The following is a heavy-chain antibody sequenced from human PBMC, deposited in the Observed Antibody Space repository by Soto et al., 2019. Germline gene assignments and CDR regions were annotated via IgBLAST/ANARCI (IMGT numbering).Heavy chain of an antibody. CDR1: GGTFSSYA. Sequence: SVNVSCKASGGTFSSYAISWVRQAPGQGLEWMGGIIPIFGTANYAQKFQGRVTITADESTSTAYMELSSLRSEDTAVYYCARGCYYYYGMDVWGQGTTVTVSS. CDR2: IIPIFGTA. V-gene: IGHV1-69*13. CDR3: ARGCYYYYGMDV. J-gene: IGHJ6*02.